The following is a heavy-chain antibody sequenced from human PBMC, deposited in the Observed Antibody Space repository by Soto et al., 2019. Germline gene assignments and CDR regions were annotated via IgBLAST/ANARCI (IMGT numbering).Heavy chain of an antibody. V-gene: IGHV1-2*02. CDR1: GYTFTGNY. CDR3: ARGYCSSIGCSHYFDY. D-gene: IGHD2-2*01. Sequence: QVQLVQSGAEVKKPGASVKVSCKASGYTFTGNYMHWVRQAPGQGLEWMALINPTTGDTKYAQKFQGRVTVTRDTSISTAYMDLSRLRSDDTAIYYCARGYCSSIGCSHYFDYWGQGPLVTVSS. CDR2: INPTTGDT. J-gene: IGHJ4*02.